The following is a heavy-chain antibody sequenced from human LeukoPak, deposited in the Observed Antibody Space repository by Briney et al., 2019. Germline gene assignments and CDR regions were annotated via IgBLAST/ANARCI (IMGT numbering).Heavy chain of an antibody. CDR2: IRYDGSNK. V-gene: IGHV3-30*02. J-gene: IGHJ4*02. Sequence: GGSLRLSCAASGFTFSSYGMHWVRQAPGKGLEWVAFIRYDGSNKYYADSVKGRFTISRDNSKNTLYLQMNSLRAEDTAVYYCAKARDYYGSGSSPFDYWGQGTLVTVSS. CDR1: GFTFSSYG. D-gene: IGHD3-10*01. CDR3: AKARDYYGSGSSPFDY.